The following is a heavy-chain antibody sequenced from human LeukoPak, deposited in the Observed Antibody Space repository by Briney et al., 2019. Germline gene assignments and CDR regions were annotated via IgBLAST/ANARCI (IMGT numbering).Heavy chain of an antibody. CDR3: ATTLWAWEGHYYYMDV. CDR1: GGSISSYY. D-gene: IGHD1-26*01. CDR2: MYYSGST. V-gene: IGHV4-59*01. Sequence: PETLCLTRTVSGGSISSYYWSSIWQTPGKGLEWIGYMYYSGSTNYHPSVKSRVTMSVDTSKNQFSLKSSSLTAADTAVHYCATTLWAWEGHYYYMDVWGKGTTVTVSS. J-gene: IGHJ6*03.